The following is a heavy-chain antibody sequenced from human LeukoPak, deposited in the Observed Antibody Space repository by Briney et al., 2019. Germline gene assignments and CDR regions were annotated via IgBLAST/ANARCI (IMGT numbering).Heavy chain of an antibody. V-gene: IGHV5-51*01. D-gene: IGHD3-10*01. CDR2: TYPGDSDT. J-gene: IGHJ4*02. CDR3: ARGVLLWFGEPTVLDY. Sequence: GESLKISCKGSGYSFTSYWIGWVRQMPGKGLEWMGITYPGDSDTRYSPSFQGQVTISADKSISTAYLQWSSLKASDTAMYYCARGVLLWFGEPTVLDYWGQGTLVTVSS. CDR1: GYSFTSYW.